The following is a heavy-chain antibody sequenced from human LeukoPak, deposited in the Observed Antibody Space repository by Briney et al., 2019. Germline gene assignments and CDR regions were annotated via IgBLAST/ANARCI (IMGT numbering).Heavy chain of an antibody. CDR1: GFTFTTFW. CDR3: VRDWGYDSSGYWQKYFDT. V-gene: IGHV3-74*01. J-gene: IGHJ4*02. Sequence: SGGSLRLSCATSGFTFTTFWMHWVRQAPGKGLVWVSRINHDGSSTNYADSVKVRFTISRDNAKNTVYLQMNSLRAEDTAVYYCVRDWGYDSSGYWQKYFDTWGQGTLVTVSS. CDR2: INHDGSST. D-gene: IGHD3-22*01.